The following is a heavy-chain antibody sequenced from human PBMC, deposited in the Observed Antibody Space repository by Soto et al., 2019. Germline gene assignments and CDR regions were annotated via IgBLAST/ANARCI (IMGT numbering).Heavy chain of an antibody. CDR1: GGSISSGGYY. Sequence: PSETLSLTCTVSGGSISSGGYYWSWIRQHPGKGLEWIGYIYYSGSTYYNPSLKSRVTISVDTSKNQFSLKLSSVTAADTAVYYCARLCSGGSCYSSWGQGTLVTVSS. D-gene: IGHD2-15*01. J-gene: IGHJ5*02. V-gene: IGHV4-31*03. CDR2: IYYSGST. CDR3: ARLCSGGSCYSS.